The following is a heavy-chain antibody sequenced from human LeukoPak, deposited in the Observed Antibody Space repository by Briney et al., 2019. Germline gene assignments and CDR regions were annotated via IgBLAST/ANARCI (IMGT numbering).Heavy chain of an antibody. V-gene: IGHV4-59*10. J-gene: IGHJ3*02. CDR2: IYTSGST. Sequence: SETLSLTCAVYGGSISSYYWSWIRQPAGKGLEWIGRIYTSGSTNYNPSLKSRVTMSVDTSKNQFSLKLSSVTAADTAVYYCARVRPTYYYDSSGHDAFDIWGQGTMVTVSS. CDR1: GGSISSYY. D-gene: IGHD3-22*01. CDR3: ARVRPTYYYDSSGHDAFDI.